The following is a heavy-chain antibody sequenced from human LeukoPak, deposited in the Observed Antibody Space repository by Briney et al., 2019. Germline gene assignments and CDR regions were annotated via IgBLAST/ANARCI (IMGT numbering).Heavy chain of an antibody. D-gene: IGHD3-22*01. CDR3: ARQERYYYDSSGYPTYIDY. V-gene: IGHV4-4*02. CDR1: GDSISSRNW. Sequence: PSQTLSLTCAVSGDSISSRNWWSWVRQSPGKGLEWIGEIYYSGSTNYNPSLKSRVTISVDKSMNQLSLKVSSVTAADTAVYYCARQERYYYDSSGYPTYIDYWGQGTLVTVSS. CDR2: IYYSGST. J-gene: IGHJ4*02.